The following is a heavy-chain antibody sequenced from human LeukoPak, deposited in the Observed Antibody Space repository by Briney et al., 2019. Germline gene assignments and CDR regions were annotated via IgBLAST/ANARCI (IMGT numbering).Heavy chain of an antibody. D-gene: IGHD3-10*01. Sequence: PSETLSLTCTVSGGSISSSSYYWGWIRQPPGKGLEWIGSIYYSGSTYYNPSLKSRVTISVDTSKNQFSLKLSSVTAADTAVYYCARGMVRGAKLPFQHWGQGTLVTVSS. V-gene: IGHV4-39*07. CDR3: ARGMVRGAKLPFQH. CDR2: IYYSGST. J-gene: IGHJ1*01. CDR1: GGSISSSSYY.